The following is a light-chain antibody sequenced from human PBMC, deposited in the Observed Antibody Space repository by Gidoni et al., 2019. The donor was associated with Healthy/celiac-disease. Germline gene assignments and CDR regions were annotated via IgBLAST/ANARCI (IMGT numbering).Light chain of an antibody. V-gene: IGLV2-23*02. J-gene: IGLJ2*01. CDR2: EVS. CDR3: CSYAGSSTYVV. CDR1: SSDVGSYNL. Sequence: QSAPTKPATVSGSPGQSITISCTGTSSDVGSYNLVSWYQQHPGKAPKLMIYEVSKRPSGVSNRFSGSKSGNTASLTISGLQAEDEADYYCCSYAGSSTYVVFGGGTKLTVL.